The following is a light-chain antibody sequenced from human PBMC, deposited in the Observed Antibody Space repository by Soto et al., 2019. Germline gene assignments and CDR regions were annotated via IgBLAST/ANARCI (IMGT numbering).Light chain of an antibody. J-gene: IGKJ1*01. CDR1: RSISNW. Sequence: DSQMTLSPSTLSGSIGDRVTITCRASRSISNWVAWYQQKPGKAPKLLISDASDLERGVPSRFSGTGSGTEFTLTISSLQPDDFATYYCQQYDSYSWTFGQGTKVDIK. CDR2: DAS. CDR3: QQYDSYSWT. V-gene: IGKV1-5*01.